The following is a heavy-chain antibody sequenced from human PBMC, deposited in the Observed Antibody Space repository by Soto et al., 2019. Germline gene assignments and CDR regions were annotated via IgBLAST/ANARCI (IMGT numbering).Heavy chain of an antibody. V-gene: IGHV3-23*01. Sequence: LRLSCTASEITLSSYAMSWVRQAPGKGLEWVSAISASGGSTYYADSVKGRFTISRDNSKNTLYLQMNSLRAEDTAVYYCAKPLPYYDFWSGYSSAFDYWGQGTLVTVSS. CDR3: AKPLPYYDFWSGYSSAFDY. CDR2: ISASGGST. J-gene: IGHJ4*02. CDR1: EITLSSYA. D-gene: IGHD3-3*01.